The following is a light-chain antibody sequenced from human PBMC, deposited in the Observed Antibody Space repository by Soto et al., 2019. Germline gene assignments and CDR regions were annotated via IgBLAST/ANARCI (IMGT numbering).Light chain of an antibody. CDR1: SSDVGSYNV. Sequence: QSVLTQPASVSGSPGQSITISCTGTSSDVGSYNVVSWYQQHPGNAPKLLIYEVSKRPSGVSDRFSGSKSGNTASLTISGLQADDEADYHCCSYAGSSSAYVFGTGTKLTVL. CDR3: CSYAGSSSAYV. CDR2: EVS. V-gene: IGLV2-23*02. J-gene: IGLJ1*01.